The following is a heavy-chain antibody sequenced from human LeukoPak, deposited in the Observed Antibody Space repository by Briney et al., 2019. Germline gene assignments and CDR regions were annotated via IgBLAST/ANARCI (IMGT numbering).Heavy chain of an antibody. CDR1: GGSISSYY. Sequence: SETLSLTCTVSGGSISSYYWSWIRQPPGKGLEWIGYIYYSGSTNYNPSLKSRVTISVDTSKNQFSLKLSSVTAADTAVYYCASGRGKVDPWGQGTLVTVSS. D-gene: IGHD3-10*01. J-gene: IGHJ5*02. V-gene: IGHV4-59*01. CDR3: ASGRGKVDP. CDR2: IYYSGST.